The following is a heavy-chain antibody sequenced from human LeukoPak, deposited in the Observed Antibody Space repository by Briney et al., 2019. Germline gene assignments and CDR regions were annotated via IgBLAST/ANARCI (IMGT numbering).Heavy chain of an antibody. Sequence: SETLSLTCTVSGYSISSGYYWGWIRQPPGKGLEWIGSIYHSGSTYYNPSLKSRVTISVDTSKNQFSLKLSSVTAADTAVYYCARAPYYYDSSGRIYDAFDIWGQGTMVTVSS. CDR1: GYSISSGYY. J-gene: IGHJ3*02. D-gene: IGHD3-22*01. CDR2: IYHSGST. CDR3: ARAPYYYDSSGRIYDAFDI. V-gene: IGHV4-38-2*02.